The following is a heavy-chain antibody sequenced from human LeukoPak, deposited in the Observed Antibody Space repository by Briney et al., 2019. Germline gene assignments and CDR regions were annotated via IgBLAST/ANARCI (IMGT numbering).Heavy chain of an antibody. CDR3: ATGRNPYYYYGMDV. D-gene: IGHD1-14*01. V-gene: IGHV3-9*01. CDR1: GFTFDDYA. Sequence: GGSLRLSCAASGFTFDDYAMHWVRQAPGKGLEWVSGISWNSGSIGYADSVKGRFTISRDNAKNSLYLQMNSLRAEDTAVYCCATGRNPYYYYGMDVWGQGTTVTVSS. J-gene: IGHJ6*02. CDR2: ISWNSGSI.